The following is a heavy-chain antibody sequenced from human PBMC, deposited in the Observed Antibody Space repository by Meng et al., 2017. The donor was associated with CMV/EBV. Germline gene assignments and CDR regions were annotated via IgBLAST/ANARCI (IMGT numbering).Heavy chain of an antibody. CDR1: ISSSSYY. Sequence: ISSSSYYWGLIRQPPGKGLEWIGSIYYSASTYYNPSLKSRVTISVDTSKNQFSLKLSSVTAADTAVYYCASPPINYYDSSGYYFFDYWGQGTLVTVSS. V-gene: IGHV4-39*01. CDR2: IYYSAST. J-gene: IGHJ4*02. CDR3: ASPPINYYDSSGYYFFDY. D-gene: IGHD3-22*01.